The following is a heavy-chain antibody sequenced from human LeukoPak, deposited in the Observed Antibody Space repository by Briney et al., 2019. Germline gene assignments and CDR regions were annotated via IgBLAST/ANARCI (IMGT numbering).Heavy chain of an antibody. CDR3: ARGVGAVLRPRGFDY. Sequence: SETLSLTCAVSGGSISSGGYSWSWIRQPPGKGLEWIGYIYHSGSTYYNPSLKSRVTISVDRSKNQFSLKLSSVTAADTAVSYCARGVGAVLRPRGFDYWGQGTLVTVSS. V-gene: IGHV4-30-2*01. D-gene: IGHD1-26*01. CDR1: GGSISSGGYS. CDR2: IYHSGST. J-gene: IGHJ4*02.